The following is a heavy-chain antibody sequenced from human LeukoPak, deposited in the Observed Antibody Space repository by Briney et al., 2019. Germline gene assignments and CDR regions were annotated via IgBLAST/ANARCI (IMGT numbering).Heavy chain of an antibody. D-gene: IGHD3-22*01. CDR3: ATRPRDSSGYYLGAFDG. J-gene: IGHJ3*01. V-gene: IGHV3-23*01. CDR1: GFTFSNYA. CDR2: IGASGADT. Sequence: GSLRLSCEASGFTFSNYAMAWVRQAPGKGLDWVSVIGASGADTYYSGSVKGRFTVSRDNSKDTLFLHMSSLRAEDTAVYFCATRPRDSSGYYLGAFDGWGQGTTVTVSS.